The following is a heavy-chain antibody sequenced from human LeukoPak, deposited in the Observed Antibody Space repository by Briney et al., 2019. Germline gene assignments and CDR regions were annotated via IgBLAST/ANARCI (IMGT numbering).Heavy chain of an antibody. CDR3: ARTASDGSGSYFGLVGYYGMDV. Sequence: PSETLSLTCTVSGGSISSGGSYWTWIRQHPGKGLEWIGYISYSGSTYYNPSLKSRVTISVDTSKNQFSLKLSSMTAADTAVYYCARTASDGSGSYFGLVGYYGMDVWGQGTTVTVSS. CDR1: GGSISSGGSY. CDR2: ISYSGST. V-gene: IGHV4-31*03. J-gene: IGHJ6*02. D-gene: IGHD3-10*01.